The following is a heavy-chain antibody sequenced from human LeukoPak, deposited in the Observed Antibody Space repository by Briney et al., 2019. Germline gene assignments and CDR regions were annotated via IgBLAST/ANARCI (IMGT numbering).Heavy chain of an antibody. CDR1: GGSISSGGYY. CDR2: IYYSGST. V-gene: IGHV4-31*03. D-gene: IGHD2-21*02. Sequence: SETLSLTCTVSGGSISSGGYYWSWIRQHPGKGLEWIGYIYYSGSTYYNPSLKSRVTISVDTSKNQFSLKPSSVTAADTAVYYCARMGPSDCGGDCYYNWFDPWGQGTLVTVSS. CDR3: ARMGPSDCGGDCYYNWFDP. J-gene: IGHJ5*02.